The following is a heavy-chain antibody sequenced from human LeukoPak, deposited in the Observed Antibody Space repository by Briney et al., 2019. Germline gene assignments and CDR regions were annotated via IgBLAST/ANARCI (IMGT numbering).Heavy chain of an antibody. Sequence: GGSLRLSCAASGFTFSDYYMSWIRQAPGEGLEWVSYISSSGSTIYYADSVKGRFTISRDNAKNSLYLQMNSLRAEDTAVYYCAKAHLDSSGYYRFDYWGQGTLVTVSS. D-gene: IGHD3-22*01. V-gene: IGHV3-11*04. CDR3: AKAHLDSSGYYRFDY. CDR2: ISSSGSTI. CDR1: GFTFSDYY. J-gene: IGHJ4*02.